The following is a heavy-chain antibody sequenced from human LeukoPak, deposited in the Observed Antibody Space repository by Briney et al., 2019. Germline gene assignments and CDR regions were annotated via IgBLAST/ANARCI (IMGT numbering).Heavy chain of an antibody. CDR3: ARELGDAFDI. Sequence: SEPLSLPCAVSGGSFSVYYWCWIRQPPGKGLEWIGYIYYSGSTNYNPSLTSRVTISVDTSKIQFSLKLSSVTAADTAVYYCARELGDAFDIWGQGAMVTVSS. CDR2: IYYSGST. J-gene: IGHJ3*02. D-gene: IGHD7-27*01. CDR1: GGSFSVYY. V-gene: IGHV4-59*08.